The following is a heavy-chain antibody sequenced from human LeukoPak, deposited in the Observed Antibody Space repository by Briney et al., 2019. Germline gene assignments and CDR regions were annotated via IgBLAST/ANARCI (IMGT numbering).Heavy chain of an antibody. J-gene: IGHJ5*02. D-gene: IGHD3-3*01. CDR1: GGSISSYY. CDR3: ARYYDFWSGMNWFDP. CDR2: IYYGGST. V-gene: IGHV4-59*01. Sequence: KPSETLSLTCTVSGGSISSYYWSWIRQPPGKGLEWIGYIYYGGSTNYNPSLKSRVTISVDTSKNQFSLKLSSVTAADTAVYYCARYYDFWSGMNWFDPWGQGTLVTVSS.